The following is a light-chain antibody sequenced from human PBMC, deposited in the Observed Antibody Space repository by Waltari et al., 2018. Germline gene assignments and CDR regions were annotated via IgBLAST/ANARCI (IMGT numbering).Light chain of an antibody. Sequence: DFQMTQSPSSLSASVGDRVTLTCRASQYISTYLNWYQQKPGKGPKLLIYAASTLQSGVPSRFSGSGSGTDFTFTISSLQLEDFATYYCQQSYDTPRTFGQGTKVEVK. V-gene: IGKV1-39*01. CDR2: AAS. J-gene: IGKJ1*01. CDR1: QYISTY. CDR3: QQSYDTPRT.